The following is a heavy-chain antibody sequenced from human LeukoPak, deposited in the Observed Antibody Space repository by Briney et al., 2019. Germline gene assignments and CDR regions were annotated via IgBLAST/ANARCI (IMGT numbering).Heavy chain of an antibody. J-gene: IGHJ4*02. CDR2: IRNEANSYTT. CDR1: GFTFSDHA. V-gene: IGHV3-72*01. D-gene: IGHD1-26*01. Sequence: SGGSLRLSCAASGFTFSDHAMDWVRQAPGKGLEWVGRIRNEANSYTTEYAASVQGRFTVSRDDSKNSLYLQMNSMKTEDTAVYYCTRLVGANDWGQGTLVTVSS. CDR3: TRLVGAND.